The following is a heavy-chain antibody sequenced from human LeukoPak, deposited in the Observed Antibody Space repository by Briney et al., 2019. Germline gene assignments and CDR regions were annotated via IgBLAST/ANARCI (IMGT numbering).Heavy chain of an antibody. Sequence: GGSLRLSCAASGFTSDDYAMHWVRQAPGKGLEWVSLISWDGGSTYYADSVKGRFTISRDNSKNSLYLQMNSLRAEDTALYYCAKDLYRTTGYYMDVWGKGTTVTVSS. CDR1: GFTSDDYA. D-gene: IGHD3-16*02. V-gene: IGHV3-43D*03. CDR3: AKDLYRTTGYYMDV. CDR2: ISWDGGST. J-gene: IGHJ6*03.